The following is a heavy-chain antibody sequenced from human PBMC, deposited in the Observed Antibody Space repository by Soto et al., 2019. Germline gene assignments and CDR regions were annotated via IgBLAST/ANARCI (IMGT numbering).Heavy chain of an antibody. CDR3: ARDPITIFGVAFENFDY. D-gene: IGHD3-3*01. CDR1: GFTFSSYW. Sequence: EVQLVESGGGLVQPGGSLRLSCAASGFTFSSYWMHWVRQAPGKGLVWVSRINSDGSSTSYADSVKGRFTISRDNAKNTLYLQMNSPRAEDTAVYYCARDPITIFGVAFENFDYWGQGTLVTVAS. J-gene: IGHJ4*02. CDR2: INSDGSST. V-gene: IGHV3-74*01.